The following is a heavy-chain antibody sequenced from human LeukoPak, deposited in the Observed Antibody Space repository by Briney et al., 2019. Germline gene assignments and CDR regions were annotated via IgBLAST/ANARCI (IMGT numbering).Heavy chain of an antibody. CDR1: GFTFSNYW. V-gene: IGHV3-21*01. CDR2: ISNASDYR. Sequence: GGSLRLSCSASGFTFSNYWMHWVRQAPGKGLEWVSAISNASDYRYYAYSLKCRFTTSRDTAKNSIYLPINRLPADDTALYYCARAAATGGYFYYSSYMDVWGKGTTVPVSS. D-gene: IGHD3-16*01. CDR3: ARAAATGGYFYYSSYMDV. J-gene: IGHJ6*03.